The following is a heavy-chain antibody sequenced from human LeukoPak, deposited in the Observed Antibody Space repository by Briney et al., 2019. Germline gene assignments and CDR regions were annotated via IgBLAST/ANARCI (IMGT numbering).Heavy chain of an antibody. CDR2: ISYDGSNK. CDR1: GFTFSSYG. CDR3: TTVTGMMVYYFDY. D-gene: IGHD1-20*01. J-gene: IGHJ4*02. Sequence: GGSLRLSCAASGFTFSSYGMHWVRQAPGKGLEWVAVISYDGSNKYYADSVKGRFTISRDNSKNTLYLQMNSLRAEDTAVYYCTTVTGMMVYYFDYWGQGTLVTVSS. V-gene: IGHV3-30*03.